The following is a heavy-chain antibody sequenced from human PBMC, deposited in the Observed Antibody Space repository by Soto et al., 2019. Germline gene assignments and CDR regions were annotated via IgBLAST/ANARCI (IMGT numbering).Heavy chain of an antibody. V-gene: IGHV1-69*02. CDR3: ARMTTTVTPIDY. Sequence: QVQLVQSGAEVKKPGSSVKFSCNASGGIFSSYPISWVRQALGPGLQWMGRIIHILGIANYAQKFQGRVTITADKSTSKAYKELSSLRSEDAAADYCARMTTTVTPIDYWGQGTLVTVSA. CDR2: IIHILGIA. D-gene: IGHD4-17*01. J-gene: IGHJ4*02. CDR1: GGIFSSYP.